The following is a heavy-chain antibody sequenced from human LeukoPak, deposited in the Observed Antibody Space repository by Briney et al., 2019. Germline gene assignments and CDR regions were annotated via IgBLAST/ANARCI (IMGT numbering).Heavy chain of an antibody. CDR1: GFTFDDHG. CDR3: ARCSRSSTDCYSAFDI. V-gene: IGHV3-20*04. J-gene: IGHJ3*02. Sequence: GGSLRLSCEASGFTFDDHGMSWVRQSAGKGLEWVSAITNLNGGSTGYSDSVRGRFTISRDNAKNSLYLQMNSLRAEDTALYYCARCSRSSTDCYSAFDIWGQGTMVTVSS. CDR2: ITNLNGGST. D-gene: IGHD2-2*02.